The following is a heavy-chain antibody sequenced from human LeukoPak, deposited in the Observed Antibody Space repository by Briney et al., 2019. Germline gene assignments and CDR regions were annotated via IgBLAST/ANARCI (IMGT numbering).Heavy chain of an antibody. CDR2: ISWNSGSR. V-gene: IGHV3-9*03. CDR3: AKGPDYDILTPIDY. D-gene: IGHD3-9*01. J-gene: IGHJ4*02. Sequence: SLRLSCVASGFTFDDYAMHWGRQAPRKGLELVSGISWNSGSRGYADSVKGRFTISRDNAKTSLYLQMNSLRAEDMALYYCAKGPDYDILTPIDYWGQGTLVTVSS. CDR1: GFTFDDYA.